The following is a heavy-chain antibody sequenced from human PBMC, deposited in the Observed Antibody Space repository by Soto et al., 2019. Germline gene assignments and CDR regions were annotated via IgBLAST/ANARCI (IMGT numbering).Heavy chain of an antibody. Sequence: EVQLVESGGGLVQPGGSLRLSCIASGFTFSSHWMHWVRQAPGKGLEWVANINQDGRVRDHVDSVKGRFTISRDNTKNSLYLQMNSLRXXXXXXXXXVRGHPPXFYWGQGTLVTXSS. CDR3: VRGHPPXFY. CDR2: INQDGRVR. CDR1: GFTFSSHW. V-gene: IGHV3-7*01. J-gene: IGHJ4*02.